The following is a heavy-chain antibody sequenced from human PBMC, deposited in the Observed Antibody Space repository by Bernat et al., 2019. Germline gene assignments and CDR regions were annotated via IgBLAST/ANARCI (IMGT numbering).Heavy chain of an antibody. V-gene: IGHV3-30*18. CDR1: GFTFSSYA. J-gene: IGHJ6*02. D-gene: IGHD3-10*01. CDR3: AKDRGVGELLYNYYYYYGMDV. Sequence: QVRLVESGGGVVQPGRSLRLSCEAAGFTFSSYAMHWVRQGPGKGLEWVAVISHDGSNKNYADSVKGRFTISRDNSKNTLYLQMDSLRAEDTAVYYCAKDRGVGELLYNYYYYYGMDVWGQGTTVSVSS. CDR2: ISHDGSNK.